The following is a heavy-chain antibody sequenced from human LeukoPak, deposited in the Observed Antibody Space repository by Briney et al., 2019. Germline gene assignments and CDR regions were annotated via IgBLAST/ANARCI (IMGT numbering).Heavy chain of an antibody. Sequence: GGSLRLSCAASGFTFTSYAMSWVRQAPGKGLEWVSRINGAGGSTNYADSVKGRFTISRDNSRNTLYLQMNSLRAEDTAVYYCAKDREVAADTYYFHYWGQGTLVTVSS. CDR1: GFTFTSYA. V-gene: IGHV3-23*01. J-gene: IGHJ4*02. CDR3: AKDREVAADTYYFHY. CDR2: INGAGGST. D-gene: IGHD6-13*01.